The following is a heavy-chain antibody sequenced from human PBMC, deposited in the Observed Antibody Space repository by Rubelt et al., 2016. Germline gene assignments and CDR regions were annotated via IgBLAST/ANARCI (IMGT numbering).Heavy chain of an antibody. D-gene: IGHD3-9*01. Sequence: QVQLQESGPGLVKPSETLSLTCTVSGASISSYYWSWIRQPPGKGLEWIGYIYYSGSTNYNPSLKSRVTISVDTSKNQFSLTPSSVTSADTAVYYCARHTRPVLRYFDWLLPLDYWGQGTLVTVSS. J-gene: IGHJ4*02. CDR1: GASISSYY. CDR2: IYYSGST. V-gene: IGHV4-59*08. CDR3: ARHTRPVLRYFDWLLPLDY.